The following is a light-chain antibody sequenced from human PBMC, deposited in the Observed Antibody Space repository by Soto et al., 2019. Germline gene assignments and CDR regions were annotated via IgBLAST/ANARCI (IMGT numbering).Light chain of an antibody. V-gene: IGLV2-8*01. CDR2: DVS. Sequence: QSVLTQPPSASGCPGQSVAISSTGTSSDVGGYNYVSGYQQHPGNAPKLMIYDVSKRPSGVPDRFSGSKSGNTASLTVSGLQAEDEADYYCSSYAGTHIVFGTGTKVTVL. J-gene: IGLJ1*01. CDR3: SSYAGTHIV. CDR1: SSDVGGYNY.